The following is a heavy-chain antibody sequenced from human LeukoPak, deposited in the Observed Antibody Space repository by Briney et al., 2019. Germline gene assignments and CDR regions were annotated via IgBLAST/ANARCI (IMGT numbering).Heavy chain of an antibody. CDR2: INHSGST. J-gene: IGHJ5*02. Sequence: SETLSLTCAVYGGSFSGYYWSWIRQPPGKGLEWIGEINHSGSTNYNPSLKSRVTISVDTSKNQFSLKLSSVTAADTAVYYCARVLSSSWSDWFDPWGQGTLVTVSS. D-gene: IGHD6-13*01. CDR1: GGSFSGYY. CDR3: ARVLSSSWSDWFDP. V-gene: IGHV4-34*01.